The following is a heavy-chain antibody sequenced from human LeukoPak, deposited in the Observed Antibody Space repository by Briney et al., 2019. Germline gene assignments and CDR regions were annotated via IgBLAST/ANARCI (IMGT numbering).Heavy chain of an antibody. CDR1: GFTFSSYA. Sequence: GGSLRLSCAASGFTFSSYAMHWVRQAPGKGLEWVAVISYDGSNKYYADSVKGRFTISRGNSKNTLYLQMNSLRAEDTAVYYCARGPYDSSGYYLYWGQGTLVTVSS. J-gene: IGHJ4*02. D-gene: IGHD3-22*01. V-gene: IGHV3-30-3*01. CDR3: ARGPYDSSGYYLY. CDR2: ISYDGSNK.